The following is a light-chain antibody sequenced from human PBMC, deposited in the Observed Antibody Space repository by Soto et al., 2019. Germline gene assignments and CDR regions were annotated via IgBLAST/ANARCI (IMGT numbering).Light chain of an antibody. J-gene: IGKJ1*01. Sequence: TGLTQSPGTLSLSPGERATLSCRASQSVSSSYLAWYQQKPGQAPRLLIYGASSRATGIPDRFSGSGSGTDFTLTISCLEPEDFALYYCQESGSSPKTFGEGTKVDIK. CDR2: GAS. V-gene: IGKV3-20*01. CDR3: QESGSSPKT. CDR1: QSVSSSY.